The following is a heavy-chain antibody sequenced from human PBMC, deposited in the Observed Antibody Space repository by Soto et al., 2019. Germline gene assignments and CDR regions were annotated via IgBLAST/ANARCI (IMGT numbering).Heavy chain of an antibody. Sequence: ASVKVSCKASGYTFTGYYMHWVRQAPGQGLEWMGWINPNSGGTNYAQKFQGWVTMTRDTSISTAYMELSRLRSDDTAVYYCARPRFGHGGLELDYWGQGTLVTVSS. CDR1: GYTFTGYY. CDR3: ARPRFGHGGLELDY. J-gene: IGHJ4*02. D-gene: IGHD3-10*01. V-gene: IGHV1-2*04. CDR2: INPNSGGT.